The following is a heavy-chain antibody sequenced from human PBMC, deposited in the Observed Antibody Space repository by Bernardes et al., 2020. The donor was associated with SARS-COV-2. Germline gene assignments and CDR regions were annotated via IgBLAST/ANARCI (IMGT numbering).Heavy chain of an antibody. CDR3: ARVVVPAAIEGHYYYMDV. V-gene: IGHV1-18*01. D-gene: IGHD2-2*02. J-gene: IGHJ6*03. CDR1: GYTFTSYG. CDR2: ISAYNGNT. Sequence: ASVKVSCKASGYTFTSYGISWVRQAPGQGLEWMGWISAYNGNTNYAQKLQGRVTMTTDTSTSTAYMELRSLRSDDTAVYYCARVVVPAAIEGHYYYMDVWGKGTTVTVSS.